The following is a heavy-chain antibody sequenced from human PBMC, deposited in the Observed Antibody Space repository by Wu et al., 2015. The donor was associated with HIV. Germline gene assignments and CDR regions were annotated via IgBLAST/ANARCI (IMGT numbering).Heavy chain of an antibody. CDR2: IIPILGTV. D-gene: IGHD1-14*01. J-gene: IGHJ3*02. CDR3: ARVLPXGIIAAFDI. CDR1: GGTFSSYG. Sequence: QVQLVQSGAEVKKPESSVKVSCKASGGTFSSYGISWVRQAPGQGLEWMGGIIPILGTVNYAQKFQGRVTITADESTSTAYMELSSLXSEDTAVYYCARVLPXGIIAAFDIWAKGQCTVYS. V-gene: IGHV1-69*11.